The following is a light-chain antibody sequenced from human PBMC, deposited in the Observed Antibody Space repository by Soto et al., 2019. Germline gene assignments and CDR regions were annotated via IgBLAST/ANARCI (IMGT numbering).Light chain of an antibody. V-gene: IGKV3-11*01. Sequence: IVLTQSPVTLSLSPGERATLSCRASQNISSYLIWYQQKPGQAPRLLMYDVSNRATGIPARFSGSGSGTDFTLTISSLEPEELAVYYCQQRSNWPKFTFGPGTKVDIK. CDR3: QQRSNWPKFT. J-gene: IGKJ3*01. CDR2: DVS. CDR1: QNISSY.